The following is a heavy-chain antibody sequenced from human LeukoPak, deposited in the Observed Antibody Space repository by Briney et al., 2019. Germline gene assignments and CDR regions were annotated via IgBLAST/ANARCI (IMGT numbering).Heavy chain of an antibody. Sequence: ASVKVSCKASGYTFTYRYLHWVRQAPGQALEWMGWITPFNGNTNYAQKFQVRVTITRDRSMSTAYMELSSLRSEDTAMYYCAGVAQNAFDIWGQGTMVTVSS. CDR3: AGVAQNAFDI. CDR1: GYTFTYRY. J-gene: IGHJ3*02. V-gene: IGHV1-45*02. CDR2: ITPFNGNT. D-gene: IGHD2-15*01.